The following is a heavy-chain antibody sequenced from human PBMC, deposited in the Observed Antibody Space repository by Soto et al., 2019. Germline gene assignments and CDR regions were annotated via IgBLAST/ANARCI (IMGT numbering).Heavy chain of an antibody. J-gene: IGHJ6*02. CDR2: IIPILGET. V-gene: IGHV1-69*08. CDR3: ARGLGCRMDA. Sequence: QVQLVQSGAEVKKPGSSVRVSCKASGTIFSSYTISWVRQAPGQGLEWMGRIIPILGETNSAQKFQGRVTLTADKSTNTAYMELNSVRLEDTAVYYCARGLGCRMDAWGQGTTVTVSS. CDR1: GTIFSSYT.